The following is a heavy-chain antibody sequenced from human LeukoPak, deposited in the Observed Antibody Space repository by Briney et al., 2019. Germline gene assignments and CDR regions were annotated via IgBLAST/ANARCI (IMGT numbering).Heavy chain of an antibody. D-gene: IGHD3-22*01. Sequence: SETLSFTCTGAGGTISSINWSWNRHPPGNELMGIGYIYCSGSTNYTPSRKGRVTISVDTSKNQFSLKLSSVTAADTAVYYCARVGHPYDSSAVDIWGQGTMVTVSS. J-gene: IGHJ3*02. V-gene: IGHV4-59*01. CDR3: ARVGHPYDSSAVDI. CDR2: IYCSGST. CDR1: GGTISSIN.